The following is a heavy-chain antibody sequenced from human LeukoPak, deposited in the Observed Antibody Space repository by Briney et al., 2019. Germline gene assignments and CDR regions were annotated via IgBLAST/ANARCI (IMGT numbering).Heavy chain of an antibody. CDR3: ARTGDSSGWFNWFDP. J-gene: IGHJ5*02. D-gene: IGHD6-19*01. CDR1: GGSISSGDYY. CDR2: IYYSGST. Sequence: SETLSLTCTVSGGSISSGDYYWSWIRQPPGKGLEWIGYIYYSGSTSYNPSLKSRVTISVDTSQNQFSLKLSSVTAADTAVYYCARTGDSSGWFNWFDPWGQGTLVTVSS. V-gene: IGHV4-30-4*01.